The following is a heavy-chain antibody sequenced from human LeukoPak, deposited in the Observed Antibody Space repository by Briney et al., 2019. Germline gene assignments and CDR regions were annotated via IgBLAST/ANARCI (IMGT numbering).Heavy chain of an antibody. CDR3: AKERGVGAGRTYLLLYYFDY. CDR1: GFTFSSYG. CDR2: IRYDGSNK. D-gene: IGHD6-13*01. J-gene: IGHJ4*02. Sequence: GGSLRLSCAASGFTFSSYGMHWVRQAPGKGLEWVAFIRYDGSNKYYVGSVKGRFTISRDNSKNTLYLQMNSLRAEDTAVYYCAKERGVGAGRTYLLLYYFDYWGQGTLVTVSS. V-gene: IGHV3-30*02.